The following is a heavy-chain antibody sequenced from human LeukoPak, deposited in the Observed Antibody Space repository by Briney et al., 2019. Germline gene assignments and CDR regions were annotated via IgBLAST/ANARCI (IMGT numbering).Heavy chain of an antibody. V-gene: IGHV3-7*01. CDR2: IKQDGSGK. CDR1: GFTFSSYW. D-gene: IGHD1-26*01. CDR3: ARDPDQIVGANFDY. J-gene: IGHJ4*02. Sequence: GGSLRLSCAASGFTFSSYWMNWVRQAPGKGLEWVANIKQDGSGKYYVDSVKGRFTISRDNAKNSLYLQMNSLRAEDTAVYYCARDPDQIVGANFDYSGQRTLVTVSS.